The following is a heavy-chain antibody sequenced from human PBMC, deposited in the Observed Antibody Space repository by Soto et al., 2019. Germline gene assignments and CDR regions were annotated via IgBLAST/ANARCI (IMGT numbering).Heavy chain of an antibody. V-gene: IGHV1-3*01. CDR3: ARDMAHSSGHLAFDY. J-gene: IGHJ4*02. D-gene: IGHD6-19*01. CDR1: GYTFTSYA. Sequence: ASVKVSCKPSGYTFTSYAMHWVRQAPGQRLEWMGWINDGNGNTKDSQKFQGRVTITRDTSASTAYMELSSLRSEDTAVYYCARDMAHSSGHLAFDYWGQGTLVTVSS. CDR2: INDGNGNT.